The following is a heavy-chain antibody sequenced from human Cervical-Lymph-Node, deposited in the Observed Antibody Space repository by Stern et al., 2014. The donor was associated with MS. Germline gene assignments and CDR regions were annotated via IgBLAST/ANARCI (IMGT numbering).Heavy chain of an antibody. CDR2: IFYSGST. D-gene: IGHD6-19*01. J-gene: IGHJ3*02. CDR3: ARHYSSGWHFDI. Sequence: QLQLQESGPGLVKPSETLSLTCTVSGGSIRTYYWSWIRQPPGKGLEWIGYIFYSGSTNYNSSLKSRVTISVDAPKNQLSLKLTSVTAADTAVYYCARHYSSGWHFDIWGQGTMVTVSS. CDR1: GGSIRTYY. V-gene: IGHV4-59*01.